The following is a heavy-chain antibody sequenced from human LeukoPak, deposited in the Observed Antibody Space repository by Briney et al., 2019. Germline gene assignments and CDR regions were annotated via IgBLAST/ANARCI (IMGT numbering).Heavy chain of an antibody. V-gene: IGHV4-39*01. J-gene: IGHJ4*02. Sequence: SETLSLTCTVSGGSISSSSYYWGWIRQPPGKGLEWIGSIYYSGSTYYNPSLKSRVTISVDTSKNQFSLKLSSVTAADTAVYYCASGNYYYFDSWGQGTLVTVSS. D-gene: IGHD1-26*01. CDR3: ASGNYYYFDS. CDR1: GGSISSSSYY. CDR2: IYYSGST.